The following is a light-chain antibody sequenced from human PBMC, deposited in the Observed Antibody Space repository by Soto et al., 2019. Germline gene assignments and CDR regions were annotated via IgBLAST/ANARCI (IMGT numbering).Light chain of an antibody. J-gene: IGLJ1*01. CDR1: SSDVGGYNY. V-gene: IGLV2-14*01. CDR3: SSYTSSSSYV. CDR2: DVS. Sequence: QSALTQPASVSGSPGQSITISCTGTSSDVGGYNYVSWYQRHPGKAPKLMIYDVSNRPSGVSNRFSGSKSGNTASLTISGLQAEDEAEYYCSSYTSSSSYVFGTGTKVTVL.